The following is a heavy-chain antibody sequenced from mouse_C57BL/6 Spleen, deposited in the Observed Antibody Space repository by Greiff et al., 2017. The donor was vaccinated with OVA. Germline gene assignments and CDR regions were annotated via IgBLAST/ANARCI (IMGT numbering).Heavy chain of an antibody. Sequence: QVQLQQPGAELVMPGASVKLSCKASGYTFTSYWMHWVKQRPGQGLEWIGEIDPSDSYTNYNQKFKGKSTLTVDKSSSTAYMQLSSQTSEDSAVYYCALTGTRYYFDYWGQGTTLTVSS. J-gene: IGHJ2*01. CDR1: GYTFTSYW. CDR3: ALTGTRYYFDY. V-gene: IGHV1-69*01. D-gene: IGHD4-1*01. CDR2: IDPSDSYT.